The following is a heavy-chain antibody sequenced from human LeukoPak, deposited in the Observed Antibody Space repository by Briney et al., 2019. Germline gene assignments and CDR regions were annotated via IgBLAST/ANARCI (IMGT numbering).Heavy chain of an antibody. CDR2: ISAYNGNT. D-gene: IGHD5-12*01. CDR3: AREKLVATMKYYYYGMDV. Sequence: ASVKVSCKASGYTFTSYGISWVRQAPRQGLEWMGWISAYNGNTNYAQKLQGRVTMTTDTSTSTAYMELRSLRSDDTAVYYCAREKLVATMKYYYYGMDVWGQGTTVTVSS. V-gene: IGHV1-18*01. J-gene: IGHJ6*02. CDR1: GYTFTSYG.